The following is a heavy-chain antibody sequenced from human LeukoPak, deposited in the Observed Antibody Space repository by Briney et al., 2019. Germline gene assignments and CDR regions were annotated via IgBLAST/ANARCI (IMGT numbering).Heavy chain of an antibody. Sequence: PSVTLSLTCAVYGGSFSGYYWSWIRQPPGKGLEWIGEINHSGSTNYNPSLKSRVTISVDTSKNQFSLKLSSVTAADTAVYYCARVCLGELSSNYFDYWGQGTLVTVSS. D-gene: IGHD3-16*02. CDR1: GGSFSGYY. J-gene: IGHJ4*02. CDR3: ARVCLGELSSNYFDY. CDR2: INHSGST. V-gene: IGHV4-34*01.